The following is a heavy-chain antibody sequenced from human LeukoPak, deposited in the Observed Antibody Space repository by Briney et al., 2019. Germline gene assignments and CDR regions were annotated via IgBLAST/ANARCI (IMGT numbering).Heavy chain of an antibody. CDR3: ARAPSDILTGYSYGMDV. CDR2: ISAYNGNT. J-gene: IGHJ6*02. Sequence: ASVKVSCKASGYTFTGYGISWVRQAPGQGLEWMGWISAYNGNTNYAQKLQGRVTMTTDTSTSTAYMELRSLRSDDTAVYYCARAPSDILTGYSYGMDVWGQGTTVTVSS. V-gene: IGHV1-18*01. D-gene: IGHD3-9*01. CDR1: GYTFTGYG.